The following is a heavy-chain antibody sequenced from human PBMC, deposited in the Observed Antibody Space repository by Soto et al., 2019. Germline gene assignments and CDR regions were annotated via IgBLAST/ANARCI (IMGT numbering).Heavy chain of an antibody. CDR3: ARGGLEYSSSSSDY. Sequence: SVKVSCKASGGTFSSYAISWVRQAPGQGLEWMGGIIPIFGTANYAQKFQGRVTITADESTSTAYMELSSLRSEDTAVYYCARGGLEYSSSSSDYWGQGTLVIVSS. J-gene: IGHJ4*02. V-gene: IGHV1-69*13. D-gene: IGHD6-6*01. CDR1: GGTFSSYA. CDR2: IIPIFGTA.